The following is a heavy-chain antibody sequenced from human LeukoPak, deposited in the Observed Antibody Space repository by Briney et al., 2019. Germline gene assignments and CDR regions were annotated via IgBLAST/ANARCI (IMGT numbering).Heavy chain of an antibody. CDR3: ARDRAWAARSFDY. V-gene: IGHV3-11*04. D-gene: IGHD6-6*01. J-gene: IGHJ4*02. Sequence: PGGSLRLSCAASGFNLSDYYLTWIRQAPGKGLEWVSYITSRGSTIYHADSVKGRFTISRDNAKNSLYLQMNSLRAEDTAVYYCARDRAWAARSFDYWGQGTLVTVSS. CDR2: ITSRGSTI. CDR1: GFNLSDYY.